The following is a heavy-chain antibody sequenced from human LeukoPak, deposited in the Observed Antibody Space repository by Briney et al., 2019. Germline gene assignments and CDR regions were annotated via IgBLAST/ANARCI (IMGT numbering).Heavy chain of an antibody. J-gene: IGHJ5*02. D-gene: IGHD2-21*02. Sequence: SETLSLTCTVSGGSISSYYWSWIRQPAGKGLEWIGRIYTSGSTNYNPSLKSRVTMSVDTSKNQFSLKLSSVTAADTAVYYCARDRLPRGAGAWFDPWGQGTLVTVSS. V-gene: IGHV4-4*07. CDR1: GGSISSYY. CDR3: ARDRLPRGAGAWFDP. CDR2: IYTSGST.